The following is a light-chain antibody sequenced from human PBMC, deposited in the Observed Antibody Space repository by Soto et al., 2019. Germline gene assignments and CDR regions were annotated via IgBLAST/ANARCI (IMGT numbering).Light chain of an antibody. V-gene: IGKV1-5*01. CDR2: DAS. J-gene: IGKJ5*01. Sequence: DIQLTQSLSTPSASVGDRDTITCQASQSINSRLAWYQHKLGRAPRLPIYDASSLESGVPSRFSGSGYGTDFTLTISSLQPEDFATYYCQQSYSTPITFGQGTRLEIK. CDR3: QQSYSTPIT. CDR1: QSINSR.